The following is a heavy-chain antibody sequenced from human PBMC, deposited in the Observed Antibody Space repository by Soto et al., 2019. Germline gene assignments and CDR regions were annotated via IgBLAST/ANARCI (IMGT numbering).Heavy chain of an antibody. Sequence: SETLSLTCAVYGGSFSGYYWSWIRQPPGKGLEWIGEINHSGSTNYNPSLKSRVTISVDTSKNQFSLKLSSVTAADTAVYYCARGHGWYNYWGQGTLVTVSS. CDR3: ARGHGWYNY. D-gene: IGHD6-19*01. J-gene: IGHJ4*02. CDR2: INHSGST. V-gene: IGHV4-34*01. CDR1: GGSFSGYY.